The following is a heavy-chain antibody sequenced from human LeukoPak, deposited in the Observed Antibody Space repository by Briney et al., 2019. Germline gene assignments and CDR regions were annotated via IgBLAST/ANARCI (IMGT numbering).Heavy chain of an antibody. Sequence: PGGSLRLSCAASGFTFSSYAMHWVRQAPGKGLEWVAVISDDGSNKYYADSVKGRFTISRDNSKNTLYLQMNNLRAEDTAVYYCARDSVMFCSSPSCYGGSFDCWGQGTLVTVSS. CDR3: ARDSVMFCSSPSCYGGSFDC. CDR1: GFTFSSYA. J-gene: IGHJ4*02. V-gene: IGHV3-30-3*01. CDR2: ISDDGSNK. D-gene: IGHD2-2*01.